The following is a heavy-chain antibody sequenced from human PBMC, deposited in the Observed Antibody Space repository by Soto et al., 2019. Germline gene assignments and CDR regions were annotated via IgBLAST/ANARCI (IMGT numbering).Heavy chain of an antibody. V-gene: IGHV4-31*03. CDR3: ARLRYRGPGDY. Sequence: SETLSLTCTVSGGSISSGGYYWSWIRQHPGKGLEWIGYIYYSGSTYYNPSLKSRVTISVDTSKNHFSLKLSSVTAADTAVYYCARLRYRGPGDYWGQGTLVTVSS. CDR2: IYYSGST. CDR1: GGSISSGGYY. J-gene: IGHJ4*02. D-gene: IGHD4-17*01.